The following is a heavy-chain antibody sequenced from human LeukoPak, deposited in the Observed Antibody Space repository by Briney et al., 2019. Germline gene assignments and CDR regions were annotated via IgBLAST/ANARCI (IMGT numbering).Heavy chain of an antibody. Sequence: PSETLSLTRAVYGGSFSGYYWGWIRQPPGKGLEWIGEINHSGSTNYNPSLKSRVTMSVDTSKNQFSLKLTSVSAADTAVYFCARVGGDWFDPWGQGILVTVSS. CDR2: INHSGST. V-gene: IGHV4-34*01. J-gene: IGHJ5*02. CDR1: GGSFSGYY. D-gene: IGHD3-10*01. CDR3: ARVGGDWFDP.